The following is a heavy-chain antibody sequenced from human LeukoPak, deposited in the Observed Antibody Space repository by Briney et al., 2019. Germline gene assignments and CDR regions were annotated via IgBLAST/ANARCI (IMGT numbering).Heavy chain of an antibody. CDR3: ALALAYYDSSAYYPFDY. V-gene: IGHV1-8*01. CDR2: TNPNSGNT. CDR1: GYIFTNYD. J-gene: IGHJ4*02. D-gene: IGHD3-22*01. Sequence: ASVKVSCKASGYIFTNYDINWVRQASGQGLEWMGWTNPNSGNTGYAQKFQGRVTMTRSTSINTAYMELSSLRSEDTAVYYCALALAYYDSSAYYPFDYWGQGTLVTVSS.